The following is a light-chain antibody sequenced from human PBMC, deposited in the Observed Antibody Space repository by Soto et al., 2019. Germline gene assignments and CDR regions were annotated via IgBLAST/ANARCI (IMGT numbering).Light chain of an antibody. CDR1: QDISNY. CDR3: QQDDNLPPLT. J-gene: IGKJ4*01. V-gene: IGKV1-33*01. Sequence: DIPMTQSPSSLSASVGDRVTITCQASQDISNYLNWYQQKPGKAPKLLIYDASNLETGVPSRFSGSGSGTDFTFTISSLQPEDIATYYCQQDDNLPPLTVGGGTKVEIK. CDR2: DAS.